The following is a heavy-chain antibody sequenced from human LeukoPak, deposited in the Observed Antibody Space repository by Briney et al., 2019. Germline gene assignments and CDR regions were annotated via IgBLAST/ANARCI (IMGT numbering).Heavy chain of an antibody. D-gene: IGHD2-2*02. CDR3: AKLHCSSTSCYIDY. CDR2: ISGSGGST. J-gene: IGHJ4*02. Sequence: PGGSLRLSCAASGFTFSSYVMSWVRQAPGEWLEWVSGISGSGGSTYYADSVKGRFTISRDNSKNTLYLQMNSLRAEDTAVYYCAKLHCSSTSCYIDYWGQGTLVTVSS. V-gene: IGHV3-23*01. CDR1: GFTFSSYV.